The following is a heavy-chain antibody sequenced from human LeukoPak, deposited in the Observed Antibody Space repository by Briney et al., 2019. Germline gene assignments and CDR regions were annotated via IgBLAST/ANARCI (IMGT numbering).Heavy chain of an antibody. J-gene: IGHJ3*01. V-gene: IGHV1-58*02. Sequence: GASVKVSCKASGFTFSNSAIQWVRQARGQRLEWIGWIGVGGGNTNYAQRFQDRVTITRDMSTSTAYMELSSLRSEDTAVYYCAAEIYGGNSDCCTFDFWGPGTPVTVSS. CDR3: AAEIYGGNSDCCTFDF. CDR2: IGVGGGNT. CDR1: GFTFSNSA. D-gene: IGHD4-23*01.